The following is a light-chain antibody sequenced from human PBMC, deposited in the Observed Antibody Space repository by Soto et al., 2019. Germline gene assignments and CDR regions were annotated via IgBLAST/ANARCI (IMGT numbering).Light chain of an antibody. J-gene: IGKJ2*01. CDR1: QSVSSSY. CDR2: GAS. CDR3: QQYGSSPLYT. V-gene: IGKV3-20*01. Sequence: EIVLTQSPGTLSLSPGERATLSCRASQSVSSSYLAWYQQKPGQAPRLLIYGASSRATGIPDRFSGSGSGTDFALTISRLELEDVAVDYCQQYGSSPLYTFGQGTKLEIK.